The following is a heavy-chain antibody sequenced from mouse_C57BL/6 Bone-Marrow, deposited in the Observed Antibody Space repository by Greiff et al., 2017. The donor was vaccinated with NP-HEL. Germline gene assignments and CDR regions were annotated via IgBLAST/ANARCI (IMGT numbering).Heavy chain of an antibody. J-gene: IGHJ3*01. Sequence: EVKVVESGGGLVKPGGSRTLSCAASGFTFSSYAMSWVRQTPEKRLEWVATISDGGSYTYYPGNGKGRFTIFRVNAKNNLYVQMSHLKSEDTAMYYCARVPIYYAYQGVAYCGQGTLVTGPA. CDR2: ISDGGSYT. CDR1: GFTFSSYA. V-gene: IGHV5-4*03. D-gene: IGHD2-1*01. CDR3: ARVPIYYAYQGVAY.